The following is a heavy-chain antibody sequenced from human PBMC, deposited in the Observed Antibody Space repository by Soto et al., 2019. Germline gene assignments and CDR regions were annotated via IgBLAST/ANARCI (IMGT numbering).Heavy chain of an antibody. D-gene: IGHD6-19*01. CDR3: ARDGPGIVVAGALSY. V-gene: IGHV3-30-3*01. CDR2: ISYDGSNK. Sequence: QVQLVESGGGVVQPGRSLRLSCAASGFTFSSYAIHWVRQAPGKGLEWVAVISYDGSNKYYADSVKGRFTISRDNSKNTLYLQMNSLRAEDTAVYYCARDGPGIVVAGALSYWGQGTLVTVSS. CDR1: GFTFSSYA. J-gene: IGHJ4*02.